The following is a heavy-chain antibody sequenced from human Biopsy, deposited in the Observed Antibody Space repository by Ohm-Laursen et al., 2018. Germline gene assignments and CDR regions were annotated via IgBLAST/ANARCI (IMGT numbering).Heavy chain of an antibody. CDR1: GDSINNYY. CDR2: IYSSGST. Sequence: PSDTLSLTCTVSGDSINNYYWSWIRQPAGKGLEWIGRIYSSGSTNYNPSLKSRVTMSVDTSKNQFSLILSCMTAADTAVYYWAREPRIAAVAYFDPWGQGTLVTVSS. D-gene: IGHD6-13*01. CDR3: AREPRIAAVAYFDP. J-gene: IGHJ5*02. V-gene: IGHV4-4*07.